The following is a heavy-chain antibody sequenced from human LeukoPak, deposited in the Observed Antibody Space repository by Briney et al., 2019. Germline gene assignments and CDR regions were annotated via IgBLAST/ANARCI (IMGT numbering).Heavy chain of an antibody. J-gene: IGHJ6*02. Sequence: GRSLRLSCAASGFTFSSYWMHWVRQAPGKGLVWVSRINSDGSSTSYADSVKGRFTISRDNAKNTLYLQMNSLRAEDTAVYYCARAQEGYSYGYYYYYGIDVWGQGTTVTV. D-gene: IGHD5-18*01. V-gene: IGHV3-74*01. CDR1: GFTFSSYW. CDR3: ARAQEGYSYGYYYYYGIDV. CDR2: INSDGSST.